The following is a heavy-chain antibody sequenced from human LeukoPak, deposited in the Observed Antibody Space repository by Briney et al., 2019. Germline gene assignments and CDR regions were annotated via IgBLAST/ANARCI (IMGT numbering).Heavy chain of an antibody. CDR2: INSDGSTT. CDR3: AGGSAAPGLTEY. Sequence: GGSLRLSCAASGFTFSNYLIHWVRQAPGKGLVWVSRINSDGSTTNYADSVKGRFTISRDNAKSTVYLQVNSLRAEDTAVYYCAGGSAAPGLTEYWGQGTLVTVSS. CDR1: GFTFSNYL. V-gene: IGHV3-74*01. J-gene: IGHJ4*02. D-gene: IGHD6-13*01.